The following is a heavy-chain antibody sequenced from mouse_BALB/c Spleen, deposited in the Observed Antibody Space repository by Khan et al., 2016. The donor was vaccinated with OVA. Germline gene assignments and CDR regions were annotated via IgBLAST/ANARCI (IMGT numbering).Heavy chain of an antibody. CDR3: TRHGYVAWFTY. J-gene: IGHJ3*01. Sequence: VQLQQSGPELMKPGASVKISCMASGYSFTTYYIHWVMQSHGKSLEWIGCIDPFSGSTTYNQKFKGKATLTVDKSSSTAYIHLSNLTSEDSAVYYCTRHGYVAWFTYWGHGTLVTVSA. D-gene: IGHD2-2*01. CDR2: IDPFSGST. V-gene: IGHV1S135*01. CDR1: GYSFTTYY.